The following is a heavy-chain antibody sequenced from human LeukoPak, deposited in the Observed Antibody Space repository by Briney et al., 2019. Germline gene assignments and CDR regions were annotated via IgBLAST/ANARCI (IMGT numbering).Heavy chain of an antibody. CDR3: ARSSRRTVTTGSGVGY. Sequence: ASVKVSCKASGYTFTGYYMHWVRQAPGQGLEWMGWINPNSGGTNYAQKFQGRVTMTRDTSISTAYMELSRLRSDDTAVYYCARSSRRTVTTGSGVGYGGQGPLVTVSS. J-gene: IGHJ4*02. CDR2: INPNSGGT. V-gene: IGHV1-2*02. CDR1: GYTFTGYY. D-gene: IGHD4-17*01.